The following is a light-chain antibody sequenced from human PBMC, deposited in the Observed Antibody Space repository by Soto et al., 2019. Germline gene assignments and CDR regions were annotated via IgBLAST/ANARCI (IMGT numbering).Light chain of an antibody. J-gene: IGLJ3*02. CDR3: QSYDDNLSGSV. CDR1: SSNIGAGYD. V-gene: IGLV1-40*01. Sequence: QSVLTQPPSVSGAPGQWVTFSCTGSSSNIGAGYDVHWYQQLPGSAPKLLIYGNSNRPSGVPDRFSGFKSGASASLAIAGLQTEDEADYYCQSYDDNLSGSVFGGGTKLTVL. CDR2: GNS.